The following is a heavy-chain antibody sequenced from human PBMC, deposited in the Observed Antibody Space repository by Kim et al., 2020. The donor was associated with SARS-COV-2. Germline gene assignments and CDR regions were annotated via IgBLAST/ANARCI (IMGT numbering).Heavy chain of an antibody. V-gene: IGHV4-39*01. Sequence: SETLSLTCTVSGGSISSSSYYWGWIRQPPGKGLEWIGSIYYSGSTYYNPSLKSRVTISVDTSKNQFSLKLSSVTAADTAVYYCASLTMSEGDYGAYYYGMDVWGQGTTVTVSS. CDR2: IYYSGST. J-gene: IGHJ6*02. CDR1: GGSISSSSYY. D-gene: IGHD4-17*01. CDR3: ASLTMSEGDYGAYYYGMDV.